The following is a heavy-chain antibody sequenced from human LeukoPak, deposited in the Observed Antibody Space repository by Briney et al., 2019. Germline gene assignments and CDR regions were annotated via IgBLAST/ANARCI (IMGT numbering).Heavy chain of an antibody. CDR3: ARVQYSSGRALMYYFDF. CDR2: IYTSGST. CDR1: GGSISSYY. V-gene: IGHV4-4*07. Sequence: SETLSLTCTVSGGSISSYYWSRIRQPAGKGLEWIGRIYTSGSTNYNPSLKSRVTMPVDTSKNQFSLKLSSVTAADTAVYYCARVQYSSGRALMYYFDFWGQGTLVTVSS. J-gene: IGHJ4*02. D-gene: IGHD6-19*01.